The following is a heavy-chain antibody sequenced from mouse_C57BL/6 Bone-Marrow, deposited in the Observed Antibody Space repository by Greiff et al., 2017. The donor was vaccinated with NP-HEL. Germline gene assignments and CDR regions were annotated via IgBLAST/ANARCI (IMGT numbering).Heavy chain of an antibody. Sequence: QVHVKQSGAELVRPGASVTLSCKASGYTFTDYEMHWVKQTPVHGLEWIGAIDPETGGTAYNQKFKGKAILTADKSSSTAYMELRSLTSEDSAVYYCTRWTTVVAEYAMDYWGQGTSVTVSS. CDR1: GYTFTDYE. J-gene: IGHJ4*01. D-gene: IGHD1-1*01. V-gene: IGHV1-15*01. CDR3: TRWTTVVAEYAMDY. CDR2: IDPETGGT.